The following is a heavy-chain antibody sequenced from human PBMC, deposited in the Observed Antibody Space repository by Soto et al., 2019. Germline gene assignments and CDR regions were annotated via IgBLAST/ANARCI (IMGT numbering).Heavy chain of an antibody. Sequence: SETLSLTCAVSGYSISSGYYWGWIRQPPGKGLEWIGSIYHSGSTYYNPSLKSRVTISVDTSKNQFSLKLSSVTAADTAMYYCARHDSGFWSGYHHNWLDPWGQGTLVTVSS. V-gene: IGHV4-38-2*01. D-gene: IGHD3-3*01. CDR2: IYHSGST. CDR3: ARHDSGFWSGYHHNWLDP. CDR1: GYSISSGYY. J-gene: IGHJ5*02.